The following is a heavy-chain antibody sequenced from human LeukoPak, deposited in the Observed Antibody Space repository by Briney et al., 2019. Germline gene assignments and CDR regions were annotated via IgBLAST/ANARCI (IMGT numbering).Heavy chain of an antibody. CDR3: ARVGGYSGYELATVDY. CDR2: IYYSGST. D-gene: IGHD5-12*01. J-gene: IGHJ4*02. CDR1: GGSISSGDYY. V-gene: IGHV4-30-4*08. Sequence: SQTLSLTCTVSGGSISSGDYYWSWIRQPPGKGLEWIGYIYYSGSTYYNPSLKSRVTISVDTSKNQFSLKLSSVTAAGTAVYYCARVGGYSGYELATVDYWGQGTLVTVSS.